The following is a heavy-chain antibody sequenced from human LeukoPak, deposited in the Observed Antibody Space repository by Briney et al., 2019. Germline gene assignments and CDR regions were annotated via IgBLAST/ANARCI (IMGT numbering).Heavy chain of an antibody. CDR3: VSFYETY. CDR2: INTDGSIT. J-gene: IGHJ4*02. V-gene: IGHV3-74*01. Sequence: GGSLRLSCAASGFTFSDYWIHWVRQAPGKGLVWVSRINTDGSITNYADSVKGRFSISRDNAKNTVYLQVNSLRAEDTAVYYCVSFYETYWGRGTLVTVSS. D-gene: IGHD2/OR15-2a*01. CDR1: GFTFSDYW.